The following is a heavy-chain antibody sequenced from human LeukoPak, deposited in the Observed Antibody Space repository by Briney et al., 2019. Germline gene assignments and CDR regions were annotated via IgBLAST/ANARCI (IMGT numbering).Heavy chain of an antibody. CDR3: ARYSSSTTYLDY. Sequence: PGGSLRLSCAASGFTFSSYAMHWVRQAPGKGLEWVAVISYDGSNKYYADSVKGRFTISRDNSKNTLYLQMNSLRAEDTAVYYCARYSSSTTYLDYWGQGTLVTVSS. CDR1: GFTFSSYA. V-gene: IGHV3-30-3*01. D-gene: IGHD5/OR15-5a*01. CDR2: ISYDGSNK. J-gene: IGHJ4*02.